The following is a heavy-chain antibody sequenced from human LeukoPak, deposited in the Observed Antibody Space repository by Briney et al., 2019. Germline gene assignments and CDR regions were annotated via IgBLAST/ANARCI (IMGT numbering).Heavy chain of an antibody. Sequence: GGSLRLSCAASGFTFSSYAMSWVRQAPGKGLEWVSAISGSGGSTYYADSVKGRFTISRDNSKNTLYLQMNSLRAKDTAVYYCAKFGVAARIGYYSDYWGQGTLVTVSS. J-gene: IGHJ4*02. CDR1: GFTFSSYA. D-gene: IGHD2-15*01. V-gene: IGHV3-23*01. CDR3: AKFGVAARIGYYSDY. CDR2: ISGSGGST.